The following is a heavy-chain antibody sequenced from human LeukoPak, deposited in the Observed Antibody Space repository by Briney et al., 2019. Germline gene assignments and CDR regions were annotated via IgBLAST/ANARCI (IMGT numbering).Heavy chain of an antibody. V-gene: IGHV4-34*01. Sequence: SETLSLTCAVYGGSFSGYYWSWIRQPPGKGLEWIGEINHSGSTNYNPSLKSRLTMSVDTSKNQFSLKLSSVTTSDTALYYCARDLGARFESWGQGILVTVSS. CDR3: ARDLGARFES. J-gene: IGHJ4*02. CDR2: INHSGST. CDR1: GGSFSGYY. D-gene: IGHD3-16*01.